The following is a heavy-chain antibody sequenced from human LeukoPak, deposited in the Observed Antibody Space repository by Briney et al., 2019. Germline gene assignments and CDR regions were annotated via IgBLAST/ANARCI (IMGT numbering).Heavy chain of an antibody. Sequence: SETLSLTCTVSGGSISSYYWSWIRQPPGKGLEWIGYIQYSGSTNYNPSLKSRVTISVDTSKSQFSLKLSSVTAADTAVYYCARNLDDYYGSGSYFRSYYYYYYYMDVWGKGTTVTVSS. J-gene: IGHJ6*03. CDR2: IQYSGST. CDR3: ARNLDDYYGSGSYFRSYYYYYYYMDV. D-gene: IGHD3-10*01. V-gene: IGHV4-59*12. CDR1: GGSISSYY.